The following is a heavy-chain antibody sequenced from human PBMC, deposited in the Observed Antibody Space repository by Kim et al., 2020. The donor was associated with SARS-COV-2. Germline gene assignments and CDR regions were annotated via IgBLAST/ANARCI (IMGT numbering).Heavy chain of an antibody. CDR3: ARDGTATYYYGMDV. D-gene: IGHD1-1*01. Sequence: AASGKGRFTISRDNSKNTLYLQMNSLRAEDTAVYYCARDGTATYYYGMDVWGQGTTVTVSS. J-gene: IGHJ6*02. V-gene: IGHV3-53*01.